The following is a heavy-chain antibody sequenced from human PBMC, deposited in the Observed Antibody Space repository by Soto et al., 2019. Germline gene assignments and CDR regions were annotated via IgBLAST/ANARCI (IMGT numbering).Heavy chain of an antibody. CDR2: IYPGDSDT. J-gene: IGHJ6*02. D-gene: IGHD2-2*01. V-gene: IGHV5-51*01. Sequence: GESLKISCKGSGYSFTSYWIGWVCQMPGKGLEWMGIIYPGDSDTRYSPSFQGQVTISADESISTAYLQWSSLKASDTAMYYCARHYCSSTSCYPVYYYYYGMDVWGQGTTVTVSS. CDR3: ARHYCSSTSCYPVYYYYYGMDV. CDR1: GYSFTSYW.